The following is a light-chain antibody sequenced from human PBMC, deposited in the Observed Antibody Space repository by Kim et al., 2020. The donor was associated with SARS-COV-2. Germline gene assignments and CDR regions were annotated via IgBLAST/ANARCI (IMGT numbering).Light chain of an antibody. Sequence: SLSPEESATPSCRASQSLSSYLAWYQKKPGQAPRLLIYDASNRATGIPARFSGSGSGTDFTLTISSLEPEDFAVYYCQQRSNWWTFGQGPKVEIK. CDR3: QQRSNWWT. CDR1: QSLSSY. CDR2: DAS. V-gene: IGKV3-11*01. J-gene: IGKJ1*01.